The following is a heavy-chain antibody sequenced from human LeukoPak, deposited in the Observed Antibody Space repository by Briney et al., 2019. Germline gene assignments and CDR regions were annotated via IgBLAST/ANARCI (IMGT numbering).Heavy chain of an antibody. D-gene: IGHD6-13*01. CDR1: GGSISSYY. J-gene: IGHJ5*02. Sequence: SETLSLTCTVSGGSISSYYWSWIRQPPGKGLEWIGEINHSGSTNYDPSLKSRVTISVDTSKNQFSLKLSSVTAADTAVYYCARVSGYSSSWYWFDPWGQGTLVTVSS. V-gene: IGHV4-34*01. CDR3: ARVSGYSSSWYWFDP. CDR2: INHSGST.